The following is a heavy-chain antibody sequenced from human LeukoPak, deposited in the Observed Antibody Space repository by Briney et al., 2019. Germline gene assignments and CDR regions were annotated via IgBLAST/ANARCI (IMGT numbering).Heavy chain of an antibody. CDR3: ARVRGSGWYFDL. CDR1: GGSISSYY. V-gene: IGHV4-59*01. CDR2: IYYSGST. J-gene: IGHJ2*01. Sequence: SGTLSLTCTVSGGSISSYYWSWIRQPPGKGLEWIGYIYYSGSTNYNPSLKSRATISVDTSKNQFSLKLSSVTAADTAVYYCARVRGSGWYFDLWGRGTLVTVSS.